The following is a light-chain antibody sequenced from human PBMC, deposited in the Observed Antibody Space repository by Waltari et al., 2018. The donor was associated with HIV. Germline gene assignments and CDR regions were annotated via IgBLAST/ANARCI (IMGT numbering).Light chain of an antibody. CDR2: LAS. V-gene: IGKV1-5*03. CDR1: QNIENS. Sequence: DIRMTQSPSTLSASIGDRVTITCRASQNIENSLAWYQQKPGQAPKLLISLASSLERGVPIRFSGSGSGSEFTLTISSLQNEDFATYYCQQFDTYYTFGPGT. J-gene: IGKJ2*01. CDR3: QQFDTYYT.